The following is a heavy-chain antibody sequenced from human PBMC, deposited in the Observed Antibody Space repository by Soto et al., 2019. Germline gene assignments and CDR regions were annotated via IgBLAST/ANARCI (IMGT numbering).Heavy chain of an antibody. V-gene: IGHV1-69*13. Sequence: SVKVSCKASGYTFTSYGISWVRQAPGQGLEWMGGIIPIFGTANYAQKFQGRVTITADESTSTAYMELSSLRSEDTAVYYCARERPNYYDSSEGNNWLDPWGQGTLVTVSS. CDR2: IIPIFGTA. D-gene: IGHD3-22*01. CDR1: GYTFTSYG. CDR3: ARERPNYYDSSEGNNWLDP. J-gene: IGHJ5*02.